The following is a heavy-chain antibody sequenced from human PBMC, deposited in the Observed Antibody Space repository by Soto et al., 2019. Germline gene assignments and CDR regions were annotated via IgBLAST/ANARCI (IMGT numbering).Heavy chain of an antibody. J-gene: IGHJ6*02. CDR1: GFSLSTSGMC. D-gene: IGHD3-22*01. Sequence: SGPTLVNPTQTLTLTCTFSGFSLSTSGMCVSWIRQPPGKALEWLARIDWDDDKYYSTSLKTRLTISKDTSKNQVVLTMTNMDPVDTATYYCARTTYYYDSSGYPSGMDVWGQGTTVTVS. CDR3: ARTTYYYDSSGYPSGMDV. CDR2: IDWDDDK. V-gene: IGHV2-70*11.